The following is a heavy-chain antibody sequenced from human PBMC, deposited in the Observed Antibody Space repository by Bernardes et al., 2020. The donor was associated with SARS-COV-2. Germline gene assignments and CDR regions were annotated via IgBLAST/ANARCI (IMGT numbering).Heavy chain of an antibody. D-gene: IGHD6-6*01. CDR1: GLTIGDYY. Sequence: GWSLRLSCAVSGLTIGDYYMSWIRQAPGRGPEWVSYITTSTYTNYADSVRGRFTVSRDSAKNSLNLQMNSLRAEDTAVYYCAIEGASNVFDMWGQGTMVNVSS. J-gene: IGHJ3*02. V-gene: IGHV3-11*06. CDR3: AIEGASNVFDM. CDR2: ITTSTYT.